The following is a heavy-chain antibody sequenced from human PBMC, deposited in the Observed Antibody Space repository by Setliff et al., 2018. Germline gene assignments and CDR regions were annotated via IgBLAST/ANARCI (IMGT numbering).Heavy chain of an antibody. D-gene: IGHD3-10*01. Sequence: PSETLSLTCTVSGGSISSHYWSWIRQPPGKGLEWIGYIYYSGTTNYIPSLKSRVTISLDKSKNQFSLKLSSVTAADTAVYYCARGGSLFDPWGQGTLVTVSS. V-gene: IGHV4-59*11. CDR2: IYYSGTT. J-gene: IGHJ5*02. CDR1: GGSISSHY. CDR3: ARGGSLFDP.